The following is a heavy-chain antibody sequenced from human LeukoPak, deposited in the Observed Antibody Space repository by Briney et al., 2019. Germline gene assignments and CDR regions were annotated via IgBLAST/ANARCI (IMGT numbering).Heavy chain of an antibody. CDR1: GYTFTSYY. V-gene: IGHV1-46*01. CDR3: ARDLKGYFDY. CDR2: INPSGGST. J-gene: IGHJ4*02. Sequence: ASVKVPCKASGYTFTSYYMHRVRQAPGQGLEWMGIINPSGGSTSYAQKFQGRVTMTTDTSTSTAYMELRSLRSDDTAVYYCARDLKGYFDYWGQGTLVTVSS.